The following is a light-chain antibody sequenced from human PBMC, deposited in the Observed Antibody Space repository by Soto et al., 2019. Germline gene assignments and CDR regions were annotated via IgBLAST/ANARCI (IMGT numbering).Light chain of an antibody. V-gene: IGKV1-5*03. CDR2: KAS. Sequence: DIQMTQSPSTLSASVGDRVTITCRASQSISNWLAWYQQKPGKAPKLLVYKASTLESGVPSRFSCSGSGTEFTLTISSLQPDDFATYYCQQYNDYSWTFAQGTKVEIK. J-gene: IGKJ1*01. CDR3: QQYNDYSWT. CDR1: QSISNW.